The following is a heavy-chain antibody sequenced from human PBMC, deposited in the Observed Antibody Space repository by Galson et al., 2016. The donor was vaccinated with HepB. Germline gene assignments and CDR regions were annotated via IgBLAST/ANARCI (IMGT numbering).Heavy chain of an antibody. CDR1: GLTFSEAW. V-gene: IGHV3-15*01. J-gene: IGHJ4*02. CDR3: TQAGGDY. CDR2: IKNKAEGGTT. D-gene: IGHD3-10*01. Sequence: SLRLSCAASGLTFSEAWMSWVRQAPGKGLEWVGHIKNKAEGGTTDYAAAVRDRFSISRDDSKNTGYLQMNSLKTVDTAVYYCTQAGGDYWGQGALVTVSS.